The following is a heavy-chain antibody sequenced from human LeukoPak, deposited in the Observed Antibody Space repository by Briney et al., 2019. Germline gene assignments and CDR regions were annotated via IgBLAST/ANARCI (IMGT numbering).Heavy chain of an antibody. CDR3: ARDKGDYDTSGSLFIF. D-gene: IGHD3-22*01. J-gene: IGHJ4*02. CDR1: GFTFSRYW. Sequence: GGSLRLSCAASGFTFSRYWMSWVRQAPRKGLEWVANIKQDGSETYYVDSMKGRFTISRDNAKNSLYLQMNSLRAEDTAVYYCARDKGDYDTSGSLFIFGGQGTLVTVSS. CDR2: IKQDGSET. V-gene: IGHV3-7*03.